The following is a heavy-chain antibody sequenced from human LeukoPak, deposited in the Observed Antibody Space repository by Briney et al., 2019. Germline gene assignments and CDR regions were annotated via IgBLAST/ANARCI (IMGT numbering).Heavy chain of an antibody. Sequence: PSETLSLTCAVYGGSFSGYYWSWIRQPPGKGLEWIGEINHSGSTNYNPSLKSRVTISVDTSKNQFSLKLSSVTAADTAVYYCARARPRYSYGYSGGTCFDYWGQGTLVTVSS. D-gene: IGHD5-18*01. V-gene: IGHV4-34*01. J-gene: IGHJ4*02. CDR3: ARARPRYSYGYSGGTCFDY. CDR2: INHSGST. CDR1: GGSFSGYY.